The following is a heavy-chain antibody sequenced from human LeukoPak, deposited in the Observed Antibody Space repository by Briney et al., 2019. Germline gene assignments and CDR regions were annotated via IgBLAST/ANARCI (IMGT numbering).Heavy chain of an antibody. CDR2: IWYDGSNK. V-gene: IGHV3-33*01. D-gene: IGHD1-20*01. CDR3: ARAVFAGDLLTGYWYFDL. CDR1: GFTFTSSS. Sequence: AGGSLRLSCAASGFTFTSSSFHWVRQAPGKGPEWVALIWYDGSNKYYADSVKGRFTISRDNSKNTVYLQMNSLRAEDTAVYYCARAVFAGDLLTGYWYFDLWGRGTLVTVSS. J-gene: IGHJ2*01.